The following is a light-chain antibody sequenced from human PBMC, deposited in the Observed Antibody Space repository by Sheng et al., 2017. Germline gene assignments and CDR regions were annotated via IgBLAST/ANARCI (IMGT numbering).Light chain of an antibody. Sequence: DIQMTQSPSSLSASIGDRATITCRTSRSPSGWLAWYQQKAGKAPELLIYETSSLQSGVPSRFSGSGSGTEFTLTIDSLQPEDFATYYCQQANTLPPITFGQGTRLEI. CDR1: RSPSGW. CDR2: ETS. J-gene: IGKJ5*01. CDR3: QQANTLPPIT. V-gene: IGKV1-12*01.